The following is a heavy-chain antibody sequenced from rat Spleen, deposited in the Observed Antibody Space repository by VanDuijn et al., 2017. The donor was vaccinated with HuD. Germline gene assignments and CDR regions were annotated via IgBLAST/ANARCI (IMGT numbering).Heavy chain of an antibody. CDR2: ITYDGSST. V-gene: IGHV5-29*01. Sequence: EVQLVESGGGLVQPGRSLKLSCAASGFTFSSNWLNWIRQAPRKGLEWVAIITYDGSSTYYRDSVKGRFTISRDNAESTLYLQMDSLRSEDTATYYCARDWDYWGQGVMVTVSS. CDR3: ARDWDY. CDR1: GFTFSSNW. J-gene: IGHJ2*01.